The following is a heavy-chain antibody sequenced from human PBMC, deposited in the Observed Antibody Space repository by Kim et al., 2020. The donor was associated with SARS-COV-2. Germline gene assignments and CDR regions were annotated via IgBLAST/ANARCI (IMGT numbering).Heavy chain of an antibody. Sequence: DSVKGRFTISRDNAKNSLYLQMNSLRVEDTAVYYCARDVITMIKPDAFDIWGQGTMVTVSS. CDR3: ARDVITMIKPDAFDI. V-gene: IGHV3-7*01. J-gene: IGHJ3*02. D-gene: IGHD3-22*01.